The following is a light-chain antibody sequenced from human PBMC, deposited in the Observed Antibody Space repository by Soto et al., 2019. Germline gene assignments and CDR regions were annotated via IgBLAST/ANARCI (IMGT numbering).Light chain of an antibody. CDR2: AAS. Sequence: DIQMTQSPSSLSAFVGDRVTITCRASLTISSYLNWYPQKSGKATKLLISAASSLESGVPQRVSGSGSGTDVTLTITSLQTEDFATYYCQQSHSIPWTFGQGTKVDI. V-gene: IGKV1-39*01. J-gene: IGKJ1*01. CDR1: LTISSY. CDR3: QQSHSIPWT.